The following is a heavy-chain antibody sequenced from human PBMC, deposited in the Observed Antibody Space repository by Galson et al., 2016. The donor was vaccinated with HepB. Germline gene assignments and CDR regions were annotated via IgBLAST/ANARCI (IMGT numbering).Heavy chain of an antibody. CDR1: GYTFINYG. CDR2: ISAYNGNT. V-gene: IGHV1-18*04. J-gene: IGHJ5*02. Sequence: SVKVSCKASGYTFINYGISWVRQAPGQGLEWMGWISAYNGNTNYAQTLQGRVTMTTDTSTSTAYMELRGLRSDDTAVYYCARRGSQNGNWLDPWGQGTPVTVSS. CDR3: ARRGSQNGNWLDP. D-gene: IGHD2-8*01.